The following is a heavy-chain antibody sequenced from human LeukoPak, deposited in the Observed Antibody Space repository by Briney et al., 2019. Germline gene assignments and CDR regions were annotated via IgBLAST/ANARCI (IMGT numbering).Heavy chain of an antibody. D-gene: IGHD2-2*02. V-gene: IGHV3-23*01. J-gene: IGHJ6*02. Sequence: GGSLRLSCAASGFTFSSFVLSWVRQAPGKGLEWVSGISGSTSTTYYADSVRGRFSISRDNSKNTVYLQVHSIRAEDTAVYFCERRRLYGMDVSGQGTTVIVS. CDR1: GFTFSSFV. CDR2: ISGSTSTT. CDR3: ERRRLYGMDV.